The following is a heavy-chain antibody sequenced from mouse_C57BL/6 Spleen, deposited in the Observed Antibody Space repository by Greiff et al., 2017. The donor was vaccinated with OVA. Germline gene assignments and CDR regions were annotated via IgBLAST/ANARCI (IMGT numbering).Heavy chain of an antibody. CDR2: ISYDGSN. CDR3: ARVGTTVVAFDY. Sequence: EVQVVESGPGLVKPSQSLSLTCSVTGYSITSGYYWNWIRQFPGNKLEWMGYISYDGSNNYNPSLKNRISITRDTSKNQFFLKLNSVTTEDTATYYCARVGTTVVAFDYWGQGTTLTVSS. V-gene: IGHV3-6*01. D-gene: IGHD1-1*01. CDR1: GYSITSGYY. J-gene: IGHJ2*01.